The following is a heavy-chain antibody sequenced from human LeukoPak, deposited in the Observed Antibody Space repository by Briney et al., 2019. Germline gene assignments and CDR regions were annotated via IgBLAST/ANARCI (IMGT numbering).Heavy chain of an antibody. J-gene: IGHJ6*02. CDR3: ARGLGGDDGMDV. CDR1: GFSLSGYW. CDR2: INRDGSQK. V-gene: IGHV3-7*01. Sequence: GGSLRLSCAASGFSLSGYWMTWVRQAPGKGLEWVANINRDGSQKNHVDSVQGRFTISRDNAKNSLYLQMNSLRAEDTAVYYCARGLGGDDGMDVWGQGTTVTVSS. D-gene: IGHD2-21*01.